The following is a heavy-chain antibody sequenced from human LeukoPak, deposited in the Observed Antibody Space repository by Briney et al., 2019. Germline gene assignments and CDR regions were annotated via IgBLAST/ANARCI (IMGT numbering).Heavy chain of an antibody. V-gene: IGHV4-34*01. J-gene: IGHJ4*02. D-gene: IGHD5-12*01. CDR2: INHSGST. CDR1: GGSFSGYY. Sequence: SETLSLTCAVYGGSFSGYYWSWIRQPPGKGLEWIGEINHSGSTNYNPSLKSRVTISVDTSKNQFSLKLSSVTAADTAVYYCARHLYSGYEDYWGQGTLVTVSP. CDR3: ARHLYSGYEDY.